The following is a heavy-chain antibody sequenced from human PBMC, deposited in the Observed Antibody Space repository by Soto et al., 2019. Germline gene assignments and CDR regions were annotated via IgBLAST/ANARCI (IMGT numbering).Heavy chain of an antibody. J-gene: IGHJ5*02. V-gene: IGHV3-23*01. Sequence: EVQLLESGGGLVQPGGSLRLSCAASGFTFSSYAMSWVRQAPGKGLEWVSAISGSGGSTYYADSVKGRFTISRDNSKNTLEPQMKRLRAEDTAVYYCSKGGTEDETTVVTGWFDPWGQGTLVNVSS. CDR3: SKGGTEDETTVVTGWFDP. CDR2: ISGSGGST. CDR1: GFTFSSYA. D-gene: IGHD4-17*01.